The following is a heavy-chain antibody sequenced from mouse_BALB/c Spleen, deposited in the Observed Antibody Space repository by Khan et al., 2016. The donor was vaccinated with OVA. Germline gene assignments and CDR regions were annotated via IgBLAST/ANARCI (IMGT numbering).Heavy chain of an antibody. Sequence: AQLQESGPGLVQPSQSLSITCTVSGFSLTSYGVHWVRQSPGKGLEWLGVIWSGGSTDYNAAFISRLSISKDNSKSQVFFKLNNLQANDTAIYFCARNYDYDEGLSYWGQGTLVTVSA. CDR2: IWSGGST. CDR3: ARNYDYDEGLSY. V-gene: IGHV2-2*02. CDR1: GFSLTSYG. D-gene: IGHD2-4*01. J-gene: IGHJ3*01.